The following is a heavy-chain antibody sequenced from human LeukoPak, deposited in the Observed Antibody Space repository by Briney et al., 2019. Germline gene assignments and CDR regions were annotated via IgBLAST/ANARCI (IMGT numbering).Heavy chain of an antibody. CDR1: GYTFTSYG. V-gene: IGHV1-18*01. CDR2: MSAYNGST. CDR3: AGDVPETGKDDKY. J-gene: IGHJ4*02. D-gene: IGHD2-2*01. Sequence: ASVKVSCKASGYTFTSYGISWVRQAPGQGLEWMGWMSAYNGSTNYAQKLQGRVTMTTDTSTSTAHMELRRLSSDETAVHYGAGDVPETGKDDKYWGQGALVTVSS.